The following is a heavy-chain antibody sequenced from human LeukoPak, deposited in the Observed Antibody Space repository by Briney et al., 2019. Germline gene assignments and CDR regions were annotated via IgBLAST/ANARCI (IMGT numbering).Heavy chain of an antibody. V-gene: IGHV1-2*02. J-gene: IGHJ5*02. D-gene: IGHD2-21*02. Sequence: ALVKVSCKTSGYTFTDYHIHWVRQAPGQGLEWMGWINRNSGGTNYAQKYQGRVTMTRDTSISTTYMELTSLTSDDTAVYYCGLVTPGNWWFDPWGQGTLVTVSS. CDR3: GLVTPGNWWFDP. CDR1: GYTFTDYH. CDR2: INRNSGGT.